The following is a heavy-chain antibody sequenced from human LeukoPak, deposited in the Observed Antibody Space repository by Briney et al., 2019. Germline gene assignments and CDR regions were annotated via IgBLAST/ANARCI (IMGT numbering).Heavy chain of an antibody. Sequence: GGSLRLSCAASGFTFSNYWMHWVRQAPGKGLVWISRISSDGSTTSYVDSVKGRFTISRDNAKNTLYLQMNSLRAEDTAVYYCARPSGWEYGFDPWGQGTRVTVSS. V-gene: IGHV3-74*01. CDR3: ARPSGWEYGFDP. J-gene: IGHJ5*02. CDR2: ISSDGSTT. D-gene: IGHD1-26*01. CDR1: GFTFSNYW.